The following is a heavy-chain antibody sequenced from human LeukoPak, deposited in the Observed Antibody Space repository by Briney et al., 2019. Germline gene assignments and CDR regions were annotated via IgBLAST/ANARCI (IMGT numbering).Heavy chain of an antibody. CDR3: ARARLTLTMVRGVIITSSRSWFDP. CDR1: GYTFTSYA. CDR2: INAGTGNT. V-gene: IGHV1-3*01. D-gene: IGHD3-10*01. Sequence: ASVKASCKASGYTFTSYAMHWVRQAPGQRLEWMGWINAGTGNTKYSQKFQDRGTITRDTSASTAYMELSSLRSEDTAVYYCARARLTLTMVRGVIITSSRSWFDPWGQGTLVTVSS. J-gene: IGHJ5*02.